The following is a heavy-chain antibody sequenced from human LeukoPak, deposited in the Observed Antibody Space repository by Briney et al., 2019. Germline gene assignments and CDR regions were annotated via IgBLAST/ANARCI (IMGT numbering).Heavy chain of an antibody. V-gene: IGHV3-13*01. Sequence: GSLRLSCSASGFSFRNYDMHWVRQPTGKGLEWVSAVGTGGDTYYAGSVKGRFTVVRENAKNTLYLQMNSLRAGDTAMYYCARRSAADGIHAFDIWGQGTMVTVSS. CDR1: GFSFRNYD. D-gene: IGHD5-24*01. CDR3: ARRSAADGIHAFDI. J-gene: IGHJ3*02. CDR2: VGTGGDT.